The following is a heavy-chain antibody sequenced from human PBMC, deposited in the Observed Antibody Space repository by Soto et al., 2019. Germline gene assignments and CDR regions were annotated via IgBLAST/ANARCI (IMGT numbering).Heavy chain of an antibody. Sequence: SETLSLTCSVSGASIRSYFLSWVRQHAGQGLEWIGHIYIRGTTSYNPSLEGRVTLSLDTSKNQVSLVVTSVTAADTAVYYCARNPYVRGNYYFFDPWGPGTLVTVSS. CDR2: IYIRGTT. CDR3: ARNPYVRGNYYFFDP. V-gene: IGHV4-4*07. D-gene: IGHD3-22*01. J-gene: IGHJ5*02. CDR1: GASIRSYF.